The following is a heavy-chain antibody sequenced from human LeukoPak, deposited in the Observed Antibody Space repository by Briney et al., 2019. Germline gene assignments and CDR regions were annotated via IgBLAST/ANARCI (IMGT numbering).Heavy chain of an antibody. CDR1: GYTFTGYY. CDR3: ARPAGDSYFDY. CDR2: INPNTGGT. Sequence: ASVKVSCKASGYTFTGYYMNWVRQAPGQGLEWLGRINPNTGGTNFAQSFQGRVTMTRDTSITTAYMELSRLRSDDTAVYYCARPAGDSYFDYWGQGTLVTVS. V-gene: IGHV1-2*06. J-gene: IGHJ4*02. D-gene: IGHD3-10*01.